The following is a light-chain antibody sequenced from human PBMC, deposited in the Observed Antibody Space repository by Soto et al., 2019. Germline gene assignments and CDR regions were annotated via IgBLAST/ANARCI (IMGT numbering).Light chain of an antibody. CDR1: SSNIGSNT. CDR2: TNN. J-gene: IGLJ2*01. V-gene: IGLV1-44*01. CDR3: AAWDASLNAVV. Sequence: QSLLTQPPSASGTPRQRGTISCSGSSSNIGSNTVNWYQQLPGTAPKLLIYTNNQRPSGVPDRFSGSKSGTSASLAISGLQSEDEADYYCAAWDASLNAVVFGGGTKLTVL.